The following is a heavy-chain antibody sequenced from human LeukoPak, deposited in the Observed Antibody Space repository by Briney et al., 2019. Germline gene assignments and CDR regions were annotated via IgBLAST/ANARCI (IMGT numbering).Heavy chain of an antibody. CDR1: GFSLTTTGVG. CDR2: IYWNDDK. D-gene: IGHD2-15*01. J-gene: IGHJ4*02. V-gene: IGHV2-5*01. CDR3: VVGFDY. Sequence: SGPTLVNPTQTLPLTCTFSGFSLTTTGVGVGWIRQPPGKALAWLAVIYWNDDKRYSPSLKSRLTITKDTSKDQVVLTMTNMDPVDTATYYCVVGFDYWGQGILVTVSS.